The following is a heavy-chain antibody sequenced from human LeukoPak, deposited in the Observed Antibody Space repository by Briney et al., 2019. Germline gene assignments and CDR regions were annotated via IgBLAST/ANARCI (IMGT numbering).Heavy chain of an antibody. V-gene: IGHV4-59*01. J-gene: IGHJ3*02. Sequence: PSETLSLTCTVSGGSISSYYWSWIRQPPGKGLEWIGYIYYSGSTNYNPSLKSRVPISVDTSKNQFSLKLSSVTAADTAVYYCARDLTMVRGVPDAFDIWGQGTMVTVSS. CDR1: GGSISSYY. CDR2: IYYSGST. CDR3: ARDLTMVRGVPDAFDI. D-gene: IGHD3-10*01.